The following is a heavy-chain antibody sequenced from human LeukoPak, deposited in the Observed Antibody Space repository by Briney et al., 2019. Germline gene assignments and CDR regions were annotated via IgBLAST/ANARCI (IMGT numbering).Heavy chain of an antibody. J-gene: IGHJ3*02. CDR3: ARAGHYYDSSTNPPYLNDAFDI. CDR2: IIPIFCTA. Sequence: SVKVSCKASGGTFSSYAISWVRQAPGQGLEWMGGIIPIFCTANYAQKFQGRVTITTDESTSTAYMKLSSLRSEDTAVYYCARAGHYYDSSTNPPYLNDAFDIWAKGQWSPSLQ. CDR1: GGTFSSYA. V-gene: IGHV1-69*05. D-gene: IGHD3-22*01.